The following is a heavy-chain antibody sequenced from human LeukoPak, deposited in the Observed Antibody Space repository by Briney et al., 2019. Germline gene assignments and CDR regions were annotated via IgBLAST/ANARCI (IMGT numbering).Heavy chain of an antibody. CDR3: ARDLYYYDSSGYYFGFDP. CDR1: GGSISSYY. CDR2: IYYSGST. D-gene: IGHD3-22*01. Sequence: SETLSLTCTVSGGSISSYYWSWIRQPPGKGLEWIGYIYYSGSTNYNPSLKSRVTISVDTSKNQFSLKLSSVTAADTDVYYCARDLYYYDSSGYYFGFDPWGQGTLVTVSS. J-gene: IGHJ5*02. V-gene: IGHV4-59*01.